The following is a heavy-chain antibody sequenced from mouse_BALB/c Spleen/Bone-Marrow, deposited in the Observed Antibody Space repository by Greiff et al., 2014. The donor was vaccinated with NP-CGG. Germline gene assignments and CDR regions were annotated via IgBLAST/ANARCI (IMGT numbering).Heavy chain of an antibody. V-gene: IGHV14-3*02. CDR2: IDPANGNT. J-gene: IGHJ3*01. CDR3: SPYYYGSSSFAY. Sequence: EVQRVESGAELVKPGASVKLSCTASGFNIKDTYMHWVKQRPEQGLEWIGRIDPANGNTKYDPKFQGKATITADTSSNTAYLQLISLTSEDTAVYYCSPYYYGSSSFAYWGQGTLVTVSA. D-gene: IGHD1-1*01. CDR1: GFNIKDTY.